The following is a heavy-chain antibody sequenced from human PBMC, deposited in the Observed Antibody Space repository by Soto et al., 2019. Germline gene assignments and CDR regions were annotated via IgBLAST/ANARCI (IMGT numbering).Heavy chain of an antibody. V-gene: IGHV2-26*01. CDR1: GFSLSNGKVG. J-gene: IGHJ6*03. CDR3: ARILFGRSVAGGYFYMDV. CDR2: IFSNDEK. D-gene: IGHD6-19*01. Sequence: HVTLKESGPVLVKPTEPLTLTCTVSGFSLSNGKVGVSWIRQPPGTALECLAHIFSNDEKSYRTSLKSRLTTSEDTAKSQVVLTMTNVDPVDTATYYCARILFGRSVAGGYFYMDVWGKGTTVTVS.